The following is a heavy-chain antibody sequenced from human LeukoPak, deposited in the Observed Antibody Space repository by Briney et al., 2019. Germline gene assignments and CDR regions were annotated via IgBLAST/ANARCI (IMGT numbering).Heavy chain of an antibody. Sequence: ASVKVSRTASGYTFTSYGISWVRQAPGQGLEWMGWISAYNGNTNYAQKLQGRVTMTTDTSTSTAYMELRSLRSDDTAVYYCARDWGIGEVAFSWGQGTLVTVSS. CDR3: ARDWGIGEVAFS. J-gene: IGHJ5*02. V-gene: IGHV1-18*01. D-gene: IGHD3-16*01. CDR1: GYTFTSYG. CDR2: ISAYNGNT.